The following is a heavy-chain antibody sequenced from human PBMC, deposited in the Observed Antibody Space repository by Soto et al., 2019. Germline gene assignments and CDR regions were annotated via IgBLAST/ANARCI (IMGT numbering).Heavy chain of an antibody. CDR2: IIPIFGTA. CDR3: VREYCGIPGCYAPFAF. J-gene: IGHJ4*02. CDR1: GGSFSSYA. D-gene: IGHD2-2*01. Sequence: SVKRSCKAAGGSFSSYAISWGRQAPGQGLEWMGGIIPIFGTANYAQKFQGRVTITGEESTARAYRELGSLRSEETAVYYCVREYCGIPGCYAPFAFWGKGTLVPVS. V-gene: IGHV1-69*13.